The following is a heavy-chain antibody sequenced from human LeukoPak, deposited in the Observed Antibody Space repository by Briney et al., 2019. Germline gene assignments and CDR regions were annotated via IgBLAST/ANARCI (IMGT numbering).Heavy chain of an antibody. CDR3: ARSFGGATSGGFDY. CDR1: GYTFTGYY. D-gene: IGHD1-26*01. V-gene: IGHV1-2*02. CDR2: INPNSGGT. Sequence: ASVKVSCKASGYTFTGYYMHWVRQAPGQGLEWMGWINPNSGGTNYAQKFQGRVTMTRDTSISTAYMELSRLRSDDTAVYYCARSFGGATSGGFDYWGQGTLVTVSS. J-gene: IGHJ4*02.